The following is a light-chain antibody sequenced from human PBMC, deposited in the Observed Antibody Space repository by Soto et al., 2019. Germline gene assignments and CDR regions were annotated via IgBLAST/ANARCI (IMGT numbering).Light chain of an antibody. CDR2: DNN. CDR1: SSNIGNNY. Sequence: QSLLTQPPSVSPAPGHKVTISCSGSSSNIGNNYVSWYQQLPVTAPKLLIYDNNKRPSGIPDRFSGSKSGTSATLGITGLQTGDEADYYCGTWDSSLSADVFGTGTKVTVL. CDR3: GTWDSSLSADV. V-gene: IGLV1-51*01. J-gene: IGLJ1*01.